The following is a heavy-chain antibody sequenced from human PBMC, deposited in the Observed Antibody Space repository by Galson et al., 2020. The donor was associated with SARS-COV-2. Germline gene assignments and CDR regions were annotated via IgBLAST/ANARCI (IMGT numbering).Heavy chain of an antibody. CDR3: AKLTVTLDY. CDR1: GFTFSSYG. J-gene: IGHJ4*02. V-gene: IGHV3-30*18. CDR2: ISYDGSNK. D-gene: IGHD4-17*01. Sequence: GESLKISCAASGFTFSSYGMHWVRQAPGKGLEWVAVISYDGSNKYYADSVKGRFTISRDNSKNTLYLQMNSPRAEDTAVYYCAKLTVTLDYWGQGTLVTVSS.